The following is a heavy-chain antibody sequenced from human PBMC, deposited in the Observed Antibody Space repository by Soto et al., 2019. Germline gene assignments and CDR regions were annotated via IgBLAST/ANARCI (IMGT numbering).Heavy chain of an antibody. CDR1: GFTFSSYW. Sequence: GGSLRLSCAASGFTFSSYWMSWVRQAPGKGLQWVANINRGGNEKYYVDSLKGRFTISRDNAENSLYLQMDTLRAEDTAVYYCARAPDGSGSYYYFDGWGQGTLVTVSS. CDR2: INRGGNEK. V-gene: IGHV3-7*03. CDR3: ARAPDGSGSYYYFDG. D-gene: IGHD3-22*01. J-gene: IGHJ4*02.